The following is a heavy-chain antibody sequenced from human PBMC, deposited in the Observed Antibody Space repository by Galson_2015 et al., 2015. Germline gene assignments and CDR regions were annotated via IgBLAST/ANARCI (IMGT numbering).Heavy chain of an antibody. CDR3: ARLPHNSNWYIRFFDH. Sequence: SLRLSCAASGFSVDNYYISWVRQAPGKGLEWVSLFFGDTSTYYADSVKGRFTVSRDSSRNSFFLQMNSLRADDTAVYYCARLPHNSNWYIRFFDHWGQGTLVIVSS. CDR1: GFSVDNYY. V-gene: IGHV3-53*01. J-gene: IGHJ4*02. D-gene: IGHD6-13*01. CDR2: FFGDTST.